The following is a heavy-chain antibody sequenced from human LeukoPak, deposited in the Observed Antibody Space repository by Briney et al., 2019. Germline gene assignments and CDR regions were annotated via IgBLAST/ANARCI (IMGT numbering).Heavy chain of an antibody. J-gene: IGHJ4*02. Sequence: PGGCLRLSCAASGFTVSSYEMNWVRQAPGKGLQWLSCMTPVAIYYAYCVKGGFTISRDSAKNSLYLQMNSLRAEDTAVYYCARSGYYYTFDYWGQGTLVTVSS. D-gene: IGHD3-22*01. CDR2: MTPVAI. CDR1: GFTVSSYE. V-gene: IGHV3-48*03. CDR3: ARSGYYYTFDY.